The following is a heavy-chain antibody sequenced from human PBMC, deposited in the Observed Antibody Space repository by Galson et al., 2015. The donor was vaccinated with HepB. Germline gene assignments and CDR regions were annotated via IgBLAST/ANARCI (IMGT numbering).Heavy chain of an antibody. J-gene: IGHJ4*02. D-gene: IGHD3-3*01. V-gene: IGHV1-2*06. CDR1: GYTFTGYY. Sequence: SVKVSCKASGYTFTGYYMHWVRQAPGQGLEWMGRINPNSGGTNYAQKFQGRVTMTRDTSISTAYMELSRLRSDDTAVYYCARDGPITIFGVVIRDFDYWGQGTLVTVSS. CDR3: ARDGPITIFGVVIRDFDY. CDR2: INPNSGGT.